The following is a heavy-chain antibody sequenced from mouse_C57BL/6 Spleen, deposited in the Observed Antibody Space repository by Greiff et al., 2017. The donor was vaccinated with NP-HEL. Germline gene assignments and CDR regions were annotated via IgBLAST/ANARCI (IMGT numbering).Heavy chain of an antibody. V-gene: IGHV14-2*01. Sequence: EVKLQESGAELVKPGASVKLSCTASGFNIKDYYMHWVKQRTEQGLEWIGRIDPEDGETKYVPKFQGKATITADTSSNTAYLQLSSLTSEDTAVYYCARKDPDYWGQGTTLTVSS. J-gene: IGHJ2*01. CDR2: IDPEDGET. CDR3: ARKDPDY. CDR1: GFNIKDYY.